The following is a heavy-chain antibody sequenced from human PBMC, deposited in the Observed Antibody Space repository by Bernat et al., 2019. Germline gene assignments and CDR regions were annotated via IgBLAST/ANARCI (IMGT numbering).Heavy chain of an antibody. CDR2: IWYDGSNQ. CDR1: GFTFSSFG. V-gene: IGHV3-33*01. J-gene: IGHJ3*02. D-gene: IGHD3-22*01. CDR3: ARDRGTEVVFGKGGAFDI. Sequence: QVQLVESGGGVVQPGRSLRLSCAASGFTFSSFGMHWVRQAPGKGLEWLAVIWYDGSNQYYATSEKGQFTISRDNSKNTLYLQMNSLRAEDTAVYYCARDRGTEVVFGKGGAFDIWGQGTTVTVSS.